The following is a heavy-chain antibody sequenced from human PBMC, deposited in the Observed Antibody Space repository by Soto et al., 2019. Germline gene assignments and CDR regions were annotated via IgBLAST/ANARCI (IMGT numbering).Heavy chain of an antibody. CDR3: AKGVRWGSSSPDYYYYMDV. Sequence: GGSLRLSCAASGFTFSSYGMHWVRQAPGKGLEWVAVISYDGSNKYYADSVKGRFTISRDNSKNTLYLQMNSLRAEDTAVYYCAKGVRWGSSSPDYYYYMDVWGKGTTVTVSS. J-gene: IGHJ6*03. V-gene: IGHV3-30*18. CDR1: GFTFSSYG. D-gene: IGHD6-6*01. CDR2: ISYDGSNK.